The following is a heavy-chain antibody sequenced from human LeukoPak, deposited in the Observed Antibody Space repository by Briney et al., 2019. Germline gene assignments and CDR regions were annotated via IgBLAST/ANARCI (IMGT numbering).Heavy chain of an antibody. CDR3: ARQAPLAYFDY. Sequence: GESLKISCKGSGYSFTNYWIGWVRQMPGKGLEWMGIIYPDDSDTRYSPSFQGQVTISADKSISTAYLQWSSLKASDTAMYYCARQAPLAYFDYWGQGTLVTVSS. CDR1: GYSFTNYW. CDR2: IYPDDSDT. V-gene: IGHV5-51*01. J-gene: IGHJ4*02.